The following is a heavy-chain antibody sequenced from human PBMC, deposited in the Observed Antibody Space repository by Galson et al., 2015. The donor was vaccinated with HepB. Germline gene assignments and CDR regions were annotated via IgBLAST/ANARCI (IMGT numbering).Heavy chain of an antibody. J-gene: IGHJ4*02. V-gene: IGHV1-69*04. CDR2: ILPIRDIA. D-gene: IGHD2-2*01. Sequence: SVKVSCKASGDTFSTYAVNWVRQAPGQGLEWMGRILPIRDIANYAQKFQGRVTITADKSTSTAYMELTNLRSEDTALYYCSRGAVPAANAPVDYWGQGTLVTVSS. CDR1: GDTFSTYA. CDR3: SRGAVPAANAPVDY.